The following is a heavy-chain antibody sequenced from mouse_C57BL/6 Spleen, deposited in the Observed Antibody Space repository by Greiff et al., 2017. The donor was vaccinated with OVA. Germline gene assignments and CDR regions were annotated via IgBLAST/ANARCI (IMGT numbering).Heavy chain of an antibody. CDR2: IHPNSGST. J-gene: IGHJ2*01. V-gene: IGHV1-64*01. Sequence: VQLQQPGAELVKPGASVKLSCKASGYTFTSYWMHWVKQRPGQGLEWIGMIHPNSGSTNYNEKFKSKATLTVDKSSSTAYMQLSSLTSEDSAVYYCARIDYSNFLFDYWGQGTTLTVSS. CDR3: ARIDYSNFLFDY. CDR1: GYTFTSYW. D-gene: IGHD2-5*01.